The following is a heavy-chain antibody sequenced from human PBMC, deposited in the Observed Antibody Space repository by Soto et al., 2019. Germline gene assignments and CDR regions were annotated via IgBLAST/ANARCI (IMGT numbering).Heavy chain of an antibody. CDR1: GFTFSSYS. CDR2: ISSSSSYI. J-gene: IGHJ6*02. V-gene: IGHV3-21*01. Sequence: EVQLVESGGGLVKPGGSLRLSCAASGFTFSSYSMNWVRQAPVKGLEWVSSISSSSSYIYYADSVKGRFTISRDNAKNSLYLQMNSLRAEDTAVYYCASLYSSGWYGDYYYGMEVWGQGTTVTVSS. D-gene: IGHD6-19*01. CDR3: ASLYSSGWYGDYYYGMEV.